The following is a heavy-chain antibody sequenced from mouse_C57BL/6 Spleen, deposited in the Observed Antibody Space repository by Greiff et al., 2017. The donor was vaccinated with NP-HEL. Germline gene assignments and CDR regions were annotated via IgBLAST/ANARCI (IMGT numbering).Heavy chain of an antibody. CDR1: GYTFTSYW. CDR3: ARAYYSNYDEVY. J-gene: IGHJ2*01. V-gene: IGHV1-50*01. D-gene: IGHD2-5*01. Sequence: VQLKQPGAELVKPGASVKLSCKASGYTFTSYWMQWVKQRPGQGLEWIGEIDPSDSYTNYNQKFKGKATLTVDTSSSTAYMQLSSLTSEDSAVYYCARAYYSNYDEVYWGQGTTLTVSS. CDR2: IDPSDSYT.